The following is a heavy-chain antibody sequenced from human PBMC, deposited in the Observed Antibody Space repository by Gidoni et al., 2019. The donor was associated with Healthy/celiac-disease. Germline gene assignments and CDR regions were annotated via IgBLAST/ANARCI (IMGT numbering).Heavy chain of an antibody. V-gene: IGHV4-34*01. Sequence: VQLQQWGAGLLTPSETLSLTCAVSGGSFRGYYWSWFRQPPGKGLEWIGEINHSGSTNSNPSLKSRVTISVDTSKNQFSLKLSSVTAADTAVYYCARGHCSSTSCYLPYSYYYYGMDVWGQGTTVTVSS. J-gene: IGHJ6*02. D-gene: IGHD2-2*01. CDR2: INHSGST. CDR1: GGSFRGYY. CDR3: ARGHCSSTSCYLPYSYYYYGMDV.